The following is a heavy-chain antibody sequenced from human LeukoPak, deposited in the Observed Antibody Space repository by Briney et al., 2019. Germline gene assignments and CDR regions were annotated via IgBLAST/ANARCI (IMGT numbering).Heavy chain of an antibody. CDR1: GFTFSSYW. CDR2: IKQDGSEK. CDR3: ARTSWGRAAAGDY. J-gene: IGHJ4*02. V-gene: IGHV3-7*01. Sequence: GGSLRLSCAGSGFTFSSYWMTWVRQAPGKGLEWVANIKQDGSEKYYVDSVKGRFTISRDNAKNSLYLQMSSLRAEDTAVYYCARTSWGRAAAGDYWGQGTLVPVSS. D-gene: IGHD6-13*01.